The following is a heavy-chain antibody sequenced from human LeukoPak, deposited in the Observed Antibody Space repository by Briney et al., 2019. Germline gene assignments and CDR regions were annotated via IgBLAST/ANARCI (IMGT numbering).Heavy chain of an antibody. D-gene: IGHD6-19*01. J-gene: IGHJ4*02. Sequence: GGSLRLSCAASGFTFTNYWMHWVRQVPGKGLEWVSRINNDGSSITYADSVRGRFTTSRDNAKNMVYLQMNSLRAEDTAVYYCARDPGDSSGWGLWGQGTPVTVSS. CDR1: GFTFTNYW. CDR3: ARDPGDSSGWGL. V-gene: IGHV3-74*01. CDR2: INNDGSSI.